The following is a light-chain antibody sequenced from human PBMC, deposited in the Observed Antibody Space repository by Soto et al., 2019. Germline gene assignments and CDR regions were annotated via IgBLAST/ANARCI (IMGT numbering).Light chain of an antibody. CDR2: DVT. CDR1: SSDVGGYKY. V-gene: IGLV2-11*01. Sequence: QSALTQPRSVSGSPGQSVTISCTGTSSDVGGYKYVSWYQQHPGKAPKLIIYDVTKRPSGVPDRFSGSKSGTSVSLAITGLRGEDEADYHCQSYDSSLTNAVFGGGTKVTVL. J-gene: IGLJ2*01. CDR3: QSYDSSLTNAV.